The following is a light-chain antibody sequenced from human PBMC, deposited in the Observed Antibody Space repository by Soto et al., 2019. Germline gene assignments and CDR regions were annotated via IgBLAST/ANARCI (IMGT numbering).Light chain of an antibody. CDR2: KNN. V-gene: IGLV1-47*01. CDR1: SSNIESHS. CDR3: AAWDDSLSGRA. J-gene: IGLJ3*02. Sequence: QAVVTQPPSASGTPGQRVTISCSGSSSNIESHSAYWYQQVPGMAPKLLIYKNNQRPSGVPDRFSGSKSGTSASLAISALRSEDEADYYCAAWDDSLSGRAFGGGTQLTVL.